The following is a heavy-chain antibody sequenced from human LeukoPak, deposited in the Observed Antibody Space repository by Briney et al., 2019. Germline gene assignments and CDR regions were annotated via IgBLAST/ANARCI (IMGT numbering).Heavy chain of an antibody. Sequence: GGSLRLSCAASGFTFSSFWMSWVRQAPGKGLEWVAKIIQDGSEKYYVDSVKGRFTISRDNAKNSLYPQMNSLRAEDTAVYYCARDSPGIMIFGVVTPNGGQGTLVTVSS. D-gene: IGHD3-3*01. CDR3: ARDSPGIMIFGVVTPN. V-gene: IGHV3-7*05. J-gene: IGHJ4*02. CDR2: IIQDGSEK. CDR1: GFTFSSFW.